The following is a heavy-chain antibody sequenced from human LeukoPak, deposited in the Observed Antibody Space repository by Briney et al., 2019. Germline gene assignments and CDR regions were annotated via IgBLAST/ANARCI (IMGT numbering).Heavy chain of an antibody. J-gene: IGHJ4*02. CDR2: LSSSSSTI. D-gene: IGHD2-2*01. CDR1: GFTFNTYS. V-gene: IGHV3-48*01. Sequence: GGSLRLSCAASGFTFNTYSMNWVRQAPGEGLEWVSYLSSSSSTIYYADSVKGRFTISRDNAKNSLYLQMNSLRAEDTAVYFCATDCSSASCFDYWGQGTLVTVSS. CDR3: ATDCSSASCFDY.